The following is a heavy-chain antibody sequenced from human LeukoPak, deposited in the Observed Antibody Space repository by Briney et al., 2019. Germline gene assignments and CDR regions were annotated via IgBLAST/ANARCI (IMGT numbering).Heavy chain of an antibody. CDR1: AFTFSSYS. CDR2: ISGSGGST. J-gene: IGHJ4*02. V-gene: IGHV3-23*01. CDR3: AKDFEEGDGYKPANFDY. D-gene: IGHD5-24*01. Sequence: GGSLRLSCAASAFTFSSYSMNWVRQAPGKGLEWVSAISGSGGSTYYADSVKGRFTISRDNSKNTLYLQMNSLRAEDTAVYYCAKDFEEGDGYKPANFDYWGQGTLVTVSS.